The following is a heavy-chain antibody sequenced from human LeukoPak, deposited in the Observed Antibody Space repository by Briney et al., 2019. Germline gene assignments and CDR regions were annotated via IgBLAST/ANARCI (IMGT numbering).Heavy chain of an antibody. CDR3: VKALVGHSDFDY. CDR1: GFTFSSYG. Sequence: GGSLRLSCAASGFTFSSYGMHWVRHAPGKGLEWGAFIRYDGSNKYYADSVKGRFTISRDNSKNTLYLQMNSLRAEDTAVYYCVKALVGHSDFDYWGQGTLVTVSS. J-gene: IGHJ4*02. D-gene: IGHD3-10*01. V-gene: IGHV3-30*02. CDR2: IRYDGSNK.